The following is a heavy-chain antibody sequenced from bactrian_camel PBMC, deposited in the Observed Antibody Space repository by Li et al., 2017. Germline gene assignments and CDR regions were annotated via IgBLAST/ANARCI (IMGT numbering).Heavy chain of an antibody. V-gene: IGHV3S63*01. CDR3: AARSAACLSTPASFPY. Sequence: VQLVESGGGSVQAGGSLNLSCTASGFTLADSDMGWYRQAPGKEREAVAVLYTYGGNTAYVDSVKGRFTIGHNSAENTLSLQMNSLKPEDTAMYCCAARSAACLSTPASFPYWGQGTQVTVSS. D-gene: IGHD1*01. CDR2: LYTYGGNT. J-gene: IGHJ4*01. CDR1: GFTLADSD.